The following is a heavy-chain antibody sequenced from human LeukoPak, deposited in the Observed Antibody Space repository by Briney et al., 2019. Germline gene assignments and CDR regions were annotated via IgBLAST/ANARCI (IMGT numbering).Heavy chain of an antibody. CDR3: ARAGGSSWYYYYYYMDV. CDR2: IYYSGST. J-gene: IGHJ6*03. CDR1: GGSISSSSYY. D-gene: IGHD6-13*01. V-gene: IGHV4-39*07. Sequence: SETLSLTCTVSGGSISSSSYYWGWTRQPPGKGLEWIGSIYYSGSTYYNPSLKSRVTISVDTSKNQFSLKLSSVTSADTAVYYCARAGGSSWYYYYYYMDVWGKGTTVTVSS.